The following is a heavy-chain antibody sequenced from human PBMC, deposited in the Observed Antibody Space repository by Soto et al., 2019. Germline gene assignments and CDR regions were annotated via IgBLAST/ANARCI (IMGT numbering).Heavy chain of an antibody. CDR3: AKGTGLGDFWSGYLSDFDI. CDR2: ISGSGGST. V-gene: IGHV3-23*01. D-gene: IGHD3-3*01. Sequence: EVQLLESGGGLVQPGGSLRLSCAASGFTFSSYAMSWVRQAPGKGLEWVSAISGSGGSTYYADSVKGRFTISRDNSKNTLYLQMNSLRAEDTAVYYCAKGTGLGDFWSGYLSDFDIWGQGTMVTVS. J-gene: IGHJ3*02. CDR1: GFTFSSYA.